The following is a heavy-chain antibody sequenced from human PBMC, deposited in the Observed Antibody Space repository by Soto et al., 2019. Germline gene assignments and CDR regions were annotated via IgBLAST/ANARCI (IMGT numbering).Heavy chain of an antibody. V-gene: IGHV1-8*02. CDR3: ATGRGGRAGVGLDR. CDR1: GFSFTNIG. Sequence: QVQLVQSGAEVKKPGASVWVSCKASGFSFTNIGIHWVRQASGQGLEWVGWINSDSGDTVFVQTFQGRVSMTRNTSISIAYLEVSGIRVEDTAVYYCATGRGGRAGVGLDRWGQGAPVFVSS. CDR2: INSDSGDT. J-gene: IGHJ5*02. D-gene: IGHD6-13*01.